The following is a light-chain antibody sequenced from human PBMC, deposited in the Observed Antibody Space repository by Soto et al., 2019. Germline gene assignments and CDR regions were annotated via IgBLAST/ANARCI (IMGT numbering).Light chain of an antibody. CDR2: EVS. Sequence: LTQPPSASGSPGQSVTISCTGTSSDVGGYNFVSWYQQHPGKAPKLMIYEVSKRPSGVPDRFSGSKSGNTASLTVSGLQAEDEADYYCSSYAGSNNLGVFGTGTKVTVL. V-gene: IGLV2-8*01. CDR3: SSYAGSNNLGV. CDR1: SSDVGGYNF. J-gene: IGLJ1*01.